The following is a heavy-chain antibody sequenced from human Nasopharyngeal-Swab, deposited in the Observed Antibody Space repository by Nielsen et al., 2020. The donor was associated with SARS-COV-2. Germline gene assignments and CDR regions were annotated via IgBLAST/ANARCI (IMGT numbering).Heavy chain of an antibody. CDR2: TYFGSKWYN. CDR3: TRARGAYGDYYYYYYTDV. V-gene: IGHV6-1*01. J-gene: IGHJ6*03. Sequence: ISQCPSRGLEWRGRTYFGSKWYNDYAVSVKSRITINPDTSKNQFSLNLNSETPEDTAVYYCTRARGAYGDYYYYYYTDVWGKGTTVTVSS. D-gene: IGHD4-17*01.